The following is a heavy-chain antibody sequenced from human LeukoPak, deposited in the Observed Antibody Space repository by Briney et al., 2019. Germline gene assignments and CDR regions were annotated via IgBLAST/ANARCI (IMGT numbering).Heavy chain of an antibody. CDR2: ISGSGGST. CDR1: GFTFSSYA. J-gene: IGHJ4*02. D-gene: IGHD6-13*01. V-gene: IGHV3-23*01. Sequence: GGSLRLSCAASGFTFSSYAMSWVRQAPGKGLEWVSAISGSGGSTYYASSVKGRFTISRDNSKNTLYLQMNSLRAEDTAVYYCAKGRIGYSSSCYDYWGQGTLATVSS. CDR3: AKGRIGYSSSCYDY.